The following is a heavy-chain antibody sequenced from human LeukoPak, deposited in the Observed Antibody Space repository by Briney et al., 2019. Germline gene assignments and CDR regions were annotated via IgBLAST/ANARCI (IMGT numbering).Heavy chain of an antibody. CDR3: ARYCSGSSCFHYGMDV. CDR1: GYNFINHW. D-gene: IGHD2-15*01. Sequence: GESLKISCKGSGYNFINHWIGWVRQMPGKGLEWMGIIYPGDSETRYSPSFQGQVTISDDKSISTPYLQWSSLKASDTAMYYCARYCSGSSCFHYGMDVWGQGTTVTVSS. V-gene: IGHV5-51*01. CDR2: IYPGDSET. J-gene: IGHJ6*02.